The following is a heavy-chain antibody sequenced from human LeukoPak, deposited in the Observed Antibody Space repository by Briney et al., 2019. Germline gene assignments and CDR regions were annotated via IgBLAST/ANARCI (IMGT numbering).Heavy chain of an antibody. J-gene: IGHJ3*02. CDR2: IRYDGSNK. V-gene: IGHV3-30*02. CDR1: GFTFSSYG. CDR3: AKGVSILGYCSGGSCPEGAFDI. Sequence: GGSLRLSCAASGFTFSSYGMHWVRQAPGKGLEWVAFIRYDGSNKYYADSVKGRFTISRDNSKNTLYLQMNSLRAEDTAVYYCAKGVSILGYCSGGSCPEGAFDIWGQGTMVTVSS. D-gene: IGHD2-15*01.